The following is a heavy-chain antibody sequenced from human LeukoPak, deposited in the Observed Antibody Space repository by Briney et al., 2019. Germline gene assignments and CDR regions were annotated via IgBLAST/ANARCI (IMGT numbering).Heavy chain of an antibody. CDR2: INPSGHRT. CDR1: GYSFNIYY. V-gene: IGHV1-46*02. J-gene: IGHJ4*02. D-gene: IGHD4-23*01. Sequence: ASVKVSFKASGYSFNIYYIHWVRQAPGQGLEWMGTINPSGHRTIYAQNFQGRVTMTTDTSTRIVDMELSGLKSEDTAVYYCARDLGDYGGNSGFFDFWGQGILVTVSS. CDR3: ARDLGDYGGNSGFFDF.